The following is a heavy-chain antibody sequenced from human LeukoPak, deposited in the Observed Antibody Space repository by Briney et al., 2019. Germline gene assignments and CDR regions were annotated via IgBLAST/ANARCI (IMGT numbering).Heavy chain of an antibody. Sequence: PGWSLRLSCAASGFTFSSYEMNWVRQAPGKGLEWVSYISSRGSTIYYADSVKGRFTISRDNAKNSLYLQMNSLRAEDTAVYYCARVTAGLEVNDAFDIWGQGTMVTVSS. CDR2: ISSRGSTI. J-gene: IGHJ3*02. V-gene: IGHV3-48*03. CDR1: GFTFSSYE. CDR3: ARVTAGLEVNDAFDI. D-gene: IGHD6-19*01.